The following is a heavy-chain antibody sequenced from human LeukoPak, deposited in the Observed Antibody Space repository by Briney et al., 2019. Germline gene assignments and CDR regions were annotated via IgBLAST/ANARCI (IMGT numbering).Heavy chain of an antibody. CDR2: IIPIFGTA. CDR3: ARWLQLKAFDI. CDR1: GYTFTGYY. D-gene: IGHD5-24*01. J-gene: IGHJ3*02. V-gene: IGHV1-69*06. Sequence: ASVKVSCKASGYTFTGYYMHWVRQAPGQGLEWMGGIIPIFGTANYAQKFQGRVTITADKSTSTAYMELSSLRSEDTAVYYCARWLQLKAFDIWGQGTMVTVSS.